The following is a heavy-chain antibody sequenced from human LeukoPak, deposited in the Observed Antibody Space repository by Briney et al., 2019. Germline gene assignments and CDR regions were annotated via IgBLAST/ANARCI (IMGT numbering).Heavy chain of an antibody. CDR2: ISGDGGT. CDR3: ARYCGAASCYAGFDY. J-gene: IGHJ4*02. CDR1: GFTFGSYV. Sequence: GGSLRLSCAASGFTFGSYVMSWVRQAPGKGPEWVSAISGDGGTYYADSVKGRFTISRDNSKNTLYLQMNSLGGEDTALYYCARYCGAASCYAGFDYWGQGTLVTVAS. D-gene: IGHD2-15*01. V-gene: IGHV3-23*01.